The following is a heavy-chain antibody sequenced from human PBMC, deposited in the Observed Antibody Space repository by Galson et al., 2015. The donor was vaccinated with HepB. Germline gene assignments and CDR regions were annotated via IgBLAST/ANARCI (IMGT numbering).Heavy chain of an antibody. J-gene: IGHJ4*02. Sequence: SVKVSCKVSGYTLTELSLHWVRQAPGKGLEWMGGYDPESGHTVYAQELQGRVTMTEDTSADTAYMEMSSLLSEDTAVYYCAGGGYHRFGSHDYWGQGTLVTVSS. D-gene: IGHD3-16*01. CDR2: YDPESGHT. CDR1: GYTLTELS. CDR3: AGGGYHRFGSHDY. V-gene: IGHV1-24*01.